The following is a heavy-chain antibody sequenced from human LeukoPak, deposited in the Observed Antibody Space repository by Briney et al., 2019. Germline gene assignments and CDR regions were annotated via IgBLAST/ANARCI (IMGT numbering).Heavy chain of an antibody. CDR2: INHSGST. Sequence: SETLSLTCAVYGGSFSGYYWSWIRQPPGKGLEGIGEINHSGSTNYNPSLKSRVTISVDTSKNQFSLKLSSVTAADTAVYYCARTMVRGVINSFDPWGQGTTVTVSS. V-gene: IGHV4-34*01. CDR3: ARTMVRGVINSFDP. D-gene: IGHD3-10*01. J-gene: IGHJ6*02. CDR1: GGSFSGYY.